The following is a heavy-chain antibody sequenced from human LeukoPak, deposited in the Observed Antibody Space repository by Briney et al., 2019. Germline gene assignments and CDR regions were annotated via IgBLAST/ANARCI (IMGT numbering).Heavy chain of an antibody. J-gene: IGHJ6*04. CDR1: GFTFSSYS. Sequence: GGSLRFSCAASGFTFSSYSMNWVRQAPGKGLEWVSSISSSSSYIYYADSVKGRFTISRDNAKNSLYLQMNSLRAEDTAVYYCARGDYSSSFYHYYGMDVWGKGTTVTVSS. CDR2: ISSSSSYI. V-gene: IGHV3-21*01. D-gene: IGHD6-13*01. CDR3: ARGDYSSSFYHYYGMDV.